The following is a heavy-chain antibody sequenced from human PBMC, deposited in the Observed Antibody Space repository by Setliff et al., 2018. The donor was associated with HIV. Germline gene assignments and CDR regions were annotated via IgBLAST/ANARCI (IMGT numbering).Heavy chain of an antibody. Sequence: PGGSLRLSCAASGFIFSDYDIHWVRQAPGKRLEWVSSITTTSDYIYYADSVKGRFTVSRDNAKNSLYLQMNSLRGEDTAVYYCARGKNWFDPWGQGTPVTVSS. D-gene: IGHD6-13*01. V-gene: IGHV3-21*04. J-gene: IGHJ5*02. CDR3: ARGKNWFDP. CDR1: GFIFSDYD. CDR2: ITTTSDYI.